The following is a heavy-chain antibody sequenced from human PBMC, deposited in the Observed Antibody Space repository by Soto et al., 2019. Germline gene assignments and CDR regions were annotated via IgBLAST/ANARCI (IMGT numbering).Heavy chain of an antibody. CDR1: GGTFSSYA. V-gene: IGHV1-69*13. Sequence: SGKVSGKASGGTFSSYAISWVRQAPGQGLEWMGGIIPIFGTANYAQKFQGRVTITADESTSTAYMELSSLRSEDTAVYYCARGPPLYIVVVPAEVYNWFDPWGQGTLVTVSS. D-gene: IGHD2-2*01. CDR2: IIPIFGTA. J-gene: IGHJ5*02. CDR3: ARGPPLYIVVVPAEVYNWFDP.